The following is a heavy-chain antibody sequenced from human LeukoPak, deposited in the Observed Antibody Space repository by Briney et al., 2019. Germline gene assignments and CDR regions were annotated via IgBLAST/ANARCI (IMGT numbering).Heavy chain of an antibody. CDR1: GGSINSDY. Sequence: SQTLSLTCTVSGGSINSDYWSWIRQPPGKGLESIGNVYHRGSTNYNPSVQSRGTISVDTSKNQFSLRVSSVTAADTAVYFCARRSQRRGTPWQVLDSWGQGNLVSVSP. D-gene: IGHD6-19*01. CDR2: VYHRGST. V-gene: IGHV4-59*01. J-gene: IGHJ4*02. CDR3: ARRSQRRGTPWQVLDS.